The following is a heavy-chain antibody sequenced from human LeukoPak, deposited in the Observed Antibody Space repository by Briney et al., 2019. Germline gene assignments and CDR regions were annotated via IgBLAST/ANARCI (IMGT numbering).Heavy chain of an antibody. Sequence: PSETLSLTCAVSGGSVSSSNWWSWVRQPPGKGLEWIGAIYHSGTTTYNPSLKSRVTISVDKSKNQFSLKLSSVTAADTAVYYCARSVVPAANRFWFDPWGQGTLVTVSS. CDR1: GGSVSSSNW. CDR2: IYHSGTT. V-gene: IGHV4-4*02. D-gene: IGHD2-2*01. CDR3: ARSVVPAANRFWFDP. J-gene: IGHJ5*02.